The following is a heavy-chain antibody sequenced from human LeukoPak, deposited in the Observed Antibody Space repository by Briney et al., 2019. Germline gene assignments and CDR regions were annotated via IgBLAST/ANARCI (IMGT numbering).Heavy chain of an antibody. CDR3: ARYVGGGNSGGFDY. CDR2: IWYDRSNK. Sequence: PGRSLRLSCAASGFTFNSYDMHWIRQAPGKGLEWVALIWYDRSNKYYPDSVRGRFTISRDNSKNTLYLQMNSLRAEDTALYYCARYVGGGNSGGFDYWGQGTLVIVSS. D-gene: IGHD4-23*01. CDR1: GFTFNSYD. J-gene: IGHJ4*02. V-gene: IGHV3-33*01.